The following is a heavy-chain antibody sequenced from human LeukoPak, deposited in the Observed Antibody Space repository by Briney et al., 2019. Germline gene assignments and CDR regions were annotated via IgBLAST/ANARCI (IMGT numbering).Heavy chain of an antibody. CDR2: INHSGST. CDR1: GGSISSYY. J-gene: IGHJ4*02. CDR3: ARRGGVTPVDY. Sequence: SETLSLTCTVSGGSISSYYWSWIRQPPGKGLEWIGEINHSGSTNYNPSLKSRVTISVDTSKDQFSLKLSSVTAADTAVYYCARRGGVTPVDYWGQGTLVTVSS. D-gene: IGHD4-23*01. V-gene: IGHV4-34*01.